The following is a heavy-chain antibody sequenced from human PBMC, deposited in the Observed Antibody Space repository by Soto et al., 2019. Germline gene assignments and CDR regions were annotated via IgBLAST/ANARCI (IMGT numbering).Heavy chain of an antibody. V-gene: IGHV4-59*12. D-gene: IGHD3-22*01. CDR2: IYHSGGT. CDR3: ARDSRSGYYLEF. CDR1: GGSISSYY. Sequence: PSETLSLTCTVSGGSISSYYWSWIRQPPGKGLEWIGYIYHSGGTDYNPSLKSRVTITVDSSNNQFSLKLSSVTAADTAVYYCARDSRSGYYLEFWGQGTLVTVSS. J-gene: IGHJ4*02.